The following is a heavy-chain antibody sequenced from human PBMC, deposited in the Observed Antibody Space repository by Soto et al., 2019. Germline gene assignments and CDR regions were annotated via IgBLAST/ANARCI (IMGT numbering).Heavy chain of an antibody. CDR1: GFTFSDYA. CDR3: ARDPYGGSGSYYSDY. D-gene: IGHD3-10*01. CDR2: INWNGGST. J-gene: IGHJ4*02. Sequence: GGSLRLSCAASGFTFSDYAMHWVRQAPGKGLEWVSGINWNGGSTGYADSVKGRFTISRDNAKNSLYLQMNSLRAEDTALYYCARDPYGGSGSYYSDYWGQGTLVTVSS. V-gene: IGHV3-20*04.